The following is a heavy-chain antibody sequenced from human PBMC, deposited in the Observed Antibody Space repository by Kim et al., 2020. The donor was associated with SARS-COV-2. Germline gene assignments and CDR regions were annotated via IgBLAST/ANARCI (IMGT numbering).Heavy chain of an antibody. V-gene: IGHV3-15*01. Sequence: GGSLRLSCAASGFTFSNAWMSWVRQAPGKGLEWVGRIKSKTDGGTTEYAAPVKGSFTISRDESKNTLYLHMNSLKTEDTAVYYCTTSPGDCSSTSCYLYYWGHGALVTFSS. CDR1: GFTFSNAW. CDR2: IKSKTDGGTT. J-gene: IGHJ4*01. D-gene: IGHD2-2*01. CDR3: TTSPGDCSSTSCYLYY.